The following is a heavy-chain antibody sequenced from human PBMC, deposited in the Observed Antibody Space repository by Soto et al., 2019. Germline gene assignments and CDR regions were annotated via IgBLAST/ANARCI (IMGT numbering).Heavy chain of an antibody. CDR2: IYYSGST. J-gene: IGHJ3*02. CDR1: GGSISSGGYY. V-gene: IGHV4-31*03. CDR3: AGRGYCSGGSCYSMGAFDI. D-gene: IGHD2-15*01. Sequence: SETLSLTCTVAGGSISSGGYYWSGIRQHPGKGLEWIGYIYYSGSTYYNPSLKSRVTISVDTSKNQFSLKLSSVTAADTAVYYCAGRGYCSGGSCYSMGAFDIWGQGTMVTVSS.